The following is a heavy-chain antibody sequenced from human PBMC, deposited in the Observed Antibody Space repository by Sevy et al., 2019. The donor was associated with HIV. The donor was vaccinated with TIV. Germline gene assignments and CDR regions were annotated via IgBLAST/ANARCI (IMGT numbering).Heavy chain of an antibody. CDR1: GFSFNNYG. D-gene: IGHD6-19*01. Sequence: GGSLRLSCAASGFSFNNYGLNWVRQAPGKGLEWVSSISAGGGTTNYADSVKGRFIISRDNSKNTLYLQMNSLGADDTAVYYCARGWQQWPPDYWGQGTQVTVSS. CDR2: ISAGGGTT. CDR3: ARGWQQWPPDY. V-gene: IGHV3-23*01. J-gene: IGHJ4*02.